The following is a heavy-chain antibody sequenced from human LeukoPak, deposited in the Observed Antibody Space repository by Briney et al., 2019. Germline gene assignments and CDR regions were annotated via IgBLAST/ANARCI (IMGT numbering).Heavy chain of an antibody. CDR1: GFTFDDYG. J-gene: IGHJ3*02. Sequence: GGSLRLSCAASGFTFDDYGMSWVRQAPGKGLEWVSGINWNGGSTGYADSVKGRFTISRDNAKNSLYLQMNSLRAEDTALYYCAGGSSGWYRGAFDIWGQGTMVTVSS. CDR2: INWNGGST. V-gene: IGHV3-20*04. D-gene: IGHD6-19*01. CDR3: AGGSSGWYRGAFDI.